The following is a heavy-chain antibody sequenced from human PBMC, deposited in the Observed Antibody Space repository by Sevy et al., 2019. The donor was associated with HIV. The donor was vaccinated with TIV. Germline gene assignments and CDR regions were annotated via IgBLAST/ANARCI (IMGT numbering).Heavy chain of an antibody. D-gene: IGHD2-15*01. CDR3: AIEVDCSGGICYGVDF. CDR1: GFTFSRFA. J-gene: IGHJ4*02. V-gene: IGHV3-30-3*01. Sequence: GGSLRLSCAGSGFTFSRFAIYWVRQAPGKGLEWVAVMSHDGSNKYYADSVKGRFIMFRDNSKNTLSLQMNSLKSEDTAVYYCAIEVDCSGGICYGVDFWGQGTLVTVSS. CDR2: MSHDGSNK.